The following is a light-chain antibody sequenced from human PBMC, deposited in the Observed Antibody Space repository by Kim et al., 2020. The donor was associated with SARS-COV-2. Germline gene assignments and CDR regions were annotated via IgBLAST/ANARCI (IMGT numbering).Light chain of an antibody. J-gene: IGKJ2*01. V-gene: IGKV3-11*01. CDR3: QLRTNWPPTMYI. CDR1: ESLSSC. CDR2: EAS. Sequence: PGERVTPSGRASESLSSCIAWYQQKPGPAPRLLIYEASNRATGIPGRFSGSGSGTDFTLTISSLEPEDLAVYFCQLRTNWPPTMYIFGQGTKLEI.